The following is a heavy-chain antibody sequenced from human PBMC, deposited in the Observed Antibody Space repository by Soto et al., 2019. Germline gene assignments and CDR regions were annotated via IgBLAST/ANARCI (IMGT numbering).Heavy chain of an antibody. D-gene: IGHD3-10*01. CDR2: ISTDGSST. J-gene: IGHJ4*02. CDR3: AKHTLAVSGGQNDY. V-gene: IGHV3-74*01. CDR1: GSTFSTYW. Sequence: GGSLRLSCAATGSTFSTYWMHWVRQGPGKGLVWVSRISTDGSSTTYADSVKGRFTISRDNAKNTLYLQMNSLRAEDTAVYYCAKHTLAVSGGQNDYWGQGTLVTVSS.